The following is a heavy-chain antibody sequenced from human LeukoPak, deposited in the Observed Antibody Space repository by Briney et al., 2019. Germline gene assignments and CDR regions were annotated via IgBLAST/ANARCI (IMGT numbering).Heavy chain of an antibody. CDR3: ARADSSGPNWYFDL. CDR2: ISAYNGNT. J-gene: IGHJ2*01. Sequence: ASVKVSCKASGYTFTSYGISWVRRAPGQGLEWMGWISAYNGNTNYAQKLQGRVTMTTDTSTSTAYMELRSLRSDDTAVYYCARADSSGPNWYFDLWGRGTLVTVSS. CDR1: GYTFTSYG. V-gene: IGHV1-18*01. D-gene: IGHD3-22*01.